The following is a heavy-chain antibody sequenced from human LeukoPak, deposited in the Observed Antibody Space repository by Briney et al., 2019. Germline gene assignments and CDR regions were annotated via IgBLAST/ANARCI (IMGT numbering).Heavy chain of an antibody. J-gene: IGHJ3*02. CDR3: ARARYVNSFYAFDI. D-gene: IGHD3-9*01. Sequence: SETLSLTRTVSGGSISSYYWSWIRLPPGKGLEWIGYLSKSGNTNYSPSHKSRVTIFGDTSKNQFFLKLSSVTAADPAVYYCARARYVNSFYAFDIWGQGTLVTVSS. V-gene: IGHV4-59*01. CDR1: GGSISSYY. CDR2: LSKSGNT.